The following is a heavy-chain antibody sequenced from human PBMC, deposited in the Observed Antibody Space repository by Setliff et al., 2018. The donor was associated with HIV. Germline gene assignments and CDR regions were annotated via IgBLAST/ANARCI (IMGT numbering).Heavy chain of an antibody. D-gene: IGHD5-18*01. V-gene: IGHV4-34*01. Sequence: SETLSLTCAVYGGSFSGYYWSWIRQPPGKGLEWIGEINHSGSTNYNPSLKSRLTISVDTSKNQFSLKLTSVTAADTAMYYCARRHTAFDPWGQGTLVTVSS. J-gene: IGHJ5*02. CDR1: GGSFSGYY. CDR2: INHSGST. CDR3: ARRHTAFDP.